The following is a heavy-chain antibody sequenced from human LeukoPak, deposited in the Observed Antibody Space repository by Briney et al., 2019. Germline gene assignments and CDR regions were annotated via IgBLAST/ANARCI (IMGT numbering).Heavy chain of an antibody. J-gene: IGHJ6*02. CDR1: GYSFTDYW. D-gene: IGHD2-15*01. Sequence: GESLKISCKGSGYSFTDYWIGWVRQMPGKGLEWMGITFPGDFELKYSPSFQGQVIISVDKSIDTAYLQWSSLQASDTAMYYCARHGLEGCRGGMCYRSFHYYGMDVWGQGITVTVSS. CDR3: ARHGLEGCRGGMCYRSFHYYGMDV. CDR2: TFPGDFEL. V-gene: IGHV5-51*01.